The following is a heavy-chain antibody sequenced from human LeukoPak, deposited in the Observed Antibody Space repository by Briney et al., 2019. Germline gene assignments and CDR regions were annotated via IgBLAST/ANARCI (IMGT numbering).Heavy chain of an antibody. J-gene: IGHJ4*02. Sequence: GGSLRLSCAASGFTFSSYWMHWVRQAPGKGLVWVSRINSDGSTTSYADSVKGRFTISRDNAKNTLYLQMNSLRAEDTAVYYCASDFWSGYYTPMGVNYWGQGTLVTVSS. CDR2: INSDGSTT. CDR3: ASDFWSGYYTPMGVNY. V-gene: IGHV3-74*01. CDR1: GFTFSSYW. D-gene: IGHD3-3*01.